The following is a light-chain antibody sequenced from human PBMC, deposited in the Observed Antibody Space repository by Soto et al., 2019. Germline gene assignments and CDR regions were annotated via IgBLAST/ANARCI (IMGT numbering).Light chain of an antibody. CDR2: GAS. V-gene: IGKV3-20*01. J-gene: IGKJ1*01. Sequence: EIVLTQSPXTMSLYPGERVTLSCRASQSVSSSYLACYQQKPGQAPMPLIYGASSRAIGIPDRFSGSGSGTDFTLTISRLEPEDFAVYYCQQYGSSPWTFGQGTKVDIK. CDR3: QQYGSSPWT. CDR1: QSVSSSY.